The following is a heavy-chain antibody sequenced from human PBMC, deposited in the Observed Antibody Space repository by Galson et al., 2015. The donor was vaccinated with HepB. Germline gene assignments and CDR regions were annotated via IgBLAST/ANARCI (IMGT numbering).Heavy chain of an antibody. D-gene: IGHD3-3*01. V-gene: IGHV1-18*04. J-gene: IGHJ5*02. Sequence: SVKVSCKASGYTFTSYGISWVRQAPGQGLEWMGWISAYNGNTNYAQKLQGRVTMTTDTSTSTAYMELRSLRSDDTAVYYCARGSSGYLEWLLYRGWFDPWGQGTLVTVSS. CDR2: ISAYNGNT. CDR3: ARGSSGYLEWLLYRGWFDP. CDR1: GYTFTSYG.